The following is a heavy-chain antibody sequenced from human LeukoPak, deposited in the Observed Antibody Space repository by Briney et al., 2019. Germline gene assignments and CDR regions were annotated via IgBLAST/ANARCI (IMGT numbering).Heavy chain of an antibody. CDR2: MAFDGTRE. CDR1: GFTFSNYG. D-gene: IGHD4-11*01. J-gene: IGHJ3*01. CDR3: AKEMTKTADGNFAFDV. V-gene: IGHV3-30*18. Sequence: GGSLRLSCAASGFTFSNYGMHWVRQSPGKGFEWLAVMAFDGTRERYGDSVKGRFTISRDNSKNMVYLQMNSLRAEDTALYYCAKEMTKTADGNFAFDVWGQGTMVAVSS.